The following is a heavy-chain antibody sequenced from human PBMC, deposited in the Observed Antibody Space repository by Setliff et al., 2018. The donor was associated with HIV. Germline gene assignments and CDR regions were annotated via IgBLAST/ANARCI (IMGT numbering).Heavy chain of an antibody. J-gene: IGHJ4*02. CDR2: IKGDGSEK. V-gene: IGHV3-7*01. CDR3: ARANYYGSGSYVYYFDY. D-gene: IGHD3-10*01. Sequence: LRLSCAASGFTFSTSWMTWVRQAPGQGLEWVANIKGDGSEKYYVDSVKGRFTISRDSAKNTLYLQMNSLRAEDTAVYYCARANYYGSGSYVYYFDYWGQGTLVTVSS. CDR1: GFTFSTSW.